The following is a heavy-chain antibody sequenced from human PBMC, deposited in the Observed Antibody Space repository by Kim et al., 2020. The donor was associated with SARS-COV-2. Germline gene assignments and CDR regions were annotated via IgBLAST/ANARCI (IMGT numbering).Heavy chain of an antibody. Sequence: GGSLRLSCAASGFSFSTYGMSWVRQAPGEGLEWVSGISGSGASKFYADSVKDRFSISRDDSKSTIYLQMNSLRVEDTAQYFCARFDFYYCSGGSCYSYYFLAVWGKGPTVTVSS. CDR2: ISGSGASK. V-gene: IGHV3-23*01. CDR1: GFSFSTYG. J-gene: IGHJ6*03. CDR3: ARFDFYYCSGGSCYSYYFLAV. D-gene: IGHD2-15*01.